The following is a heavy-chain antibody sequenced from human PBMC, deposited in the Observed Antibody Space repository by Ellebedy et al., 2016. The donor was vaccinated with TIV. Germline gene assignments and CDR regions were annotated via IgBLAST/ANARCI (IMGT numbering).Heavy chain of an antibody. V-gene: IGHV1-46*01. CDR3: ARDSATGDEAFDY. CDR1: GYTFRHFY. D-gene: IGHD7-27*01. J-gene: IGHJ4*02. CDR2: MNPSSGGA. Sequence: ASVKVSXKASGYTFRHFYMHWVRQAPGQGLEWVGVMNPSSGGATYAQKFQGRVTMTRDTSTSTVYMEMTSLRSDDTAVYYCARDSATGDEAFDYWGQGTLVTVSS.